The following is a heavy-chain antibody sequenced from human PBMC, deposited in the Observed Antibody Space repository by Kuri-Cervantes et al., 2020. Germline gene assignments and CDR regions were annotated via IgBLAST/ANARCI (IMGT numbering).Heavy chain of an antibody. D-gene: IGHD3-22*01. CDR2: INPNNGGT. V-gene: IGHV1-2*02. CDR1: GYTFTDYY. CDR3: ARGGEKYYYDSSGPPRNGMDV. J-gene: IGHJ6*02. Sequence: ASVKVSCKASGYTFTDYYMHWVRQAPGQGLEWMGWINPNNGGTEDALKFQGRVTMTRDTSISTAYMELSRLRSDDTAVYYCARGGEKYYYDSSGPPRNGMDVWGRGTTVTVSS.